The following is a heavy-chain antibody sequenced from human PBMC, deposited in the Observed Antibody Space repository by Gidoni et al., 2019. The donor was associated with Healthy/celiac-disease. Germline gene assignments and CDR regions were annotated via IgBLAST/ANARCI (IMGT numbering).Heavy chain of an antibody. V-gene: IGHV4-34*01. CDR2: INHSGST. Sequence: QVQLQQWGAGLLKPSETLSLTCAVYGGSFSGYYWSWIRQPPGKGLEWIGEINHSGSTNYNPSLKSRVTISVDTSKNQLSLKLSSVTAADTAVYYCARVGWKQQLVRGPFDYWGQGTLVTVSS. D-gene: IGHD6-13*01. J-gene: IGHJ4*02. CDR3: ARVGWKQQLVRGPFDY. CDR1: GGSFSGYY.